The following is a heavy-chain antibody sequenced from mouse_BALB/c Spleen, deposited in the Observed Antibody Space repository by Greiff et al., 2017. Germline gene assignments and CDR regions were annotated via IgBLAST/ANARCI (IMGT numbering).Heavy chain of an antibody. D-gene: IGHD2-3*01. CDR3: ARDQGYDGYLFAY. CDR2: INSNGGST. CDR1: GFTFSSYG. Sequence: EVMLVESGGGLVQPGGSLKLSCAASGFTFSSYGMSWVRQTPDKRLELVATINSNGGSTYYPDSVKGRFTISRDNAKNTLYLQMSSLKSEDTAMYYCARDQGYDGYLFAYWGQGTLVTVSA. J-gene: IGHJ3*01. V-gene: IGHV5-6-3*01.